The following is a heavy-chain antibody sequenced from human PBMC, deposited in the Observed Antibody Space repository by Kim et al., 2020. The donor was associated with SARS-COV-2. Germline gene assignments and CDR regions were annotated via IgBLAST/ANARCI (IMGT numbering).Heavy chain of an antibody. Sequence: SETLSLTCTVSGASISSNYWTWIRQPAGKGLEWIGRMYISSTTNYNPSLKGRVTISLETSKNQFSLKLTSVTAADTAVYFCARVATSPRRPIDYWGQGILVTVSS. J-gene: IGHJ4*02. CDR2: MYISSTT. CDR3: ARVATSPRRPIDY. V-gene: IGHV4-4*07. CDR1: GASISSNY.